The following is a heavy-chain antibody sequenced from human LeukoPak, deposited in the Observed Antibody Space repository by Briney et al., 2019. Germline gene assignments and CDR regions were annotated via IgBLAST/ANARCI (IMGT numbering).Heavy chain of an antibody. Sequence: GGSLRLPCAASGFTFSSYAMHWVRRAPGKGLEWVAVISYDGSNKYYADSVKGRFTISRDNSKNTLYLQMNSLRAEDTAVYYCARDSGSYYVYWGQGTLVTVSS. CDR2: ISYDGSNK. CDR3: ARDSGSYYVY. CDR1: GFTFSSYA. J-gene: IGHJ4*02. D-gene: IGHD1-26*01. V-gene: IGHV3-30*01.